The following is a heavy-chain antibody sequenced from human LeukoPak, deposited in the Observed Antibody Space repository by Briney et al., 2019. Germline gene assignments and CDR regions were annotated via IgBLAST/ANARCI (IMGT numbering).Heavy chain of an antibody. Sequence: PGRSLRLSCAASGFIFSTYTMHWVRQAPGKGLERVAVISKDGSFEFYTDSVKGRFTISRDNSKNTLYLQMNSLRGEDTAVYYCARGCLFSSTNCRGRLDPRGQGTLVTVSS. V-gene: IGHV3-30*04. CDR1: GFIFSTYT. D-gene: IGHD2-2*01. J-gene: IGHJ5*02. CDR2: ISKDGSFE. CDR3: ARGCLFSSTNCRGRLDP.